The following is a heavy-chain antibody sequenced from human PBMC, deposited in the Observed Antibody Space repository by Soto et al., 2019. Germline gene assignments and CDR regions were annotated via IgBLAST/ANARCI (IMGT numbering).Heavy chain of an antibody. V-gene: IGHV1-3*01. CDR1: GYTFSNFA. Sequence: ASVKVSCKASGYTFSNFAMHWVRQAPGQRLEWMGWINPGNGNTKYSQTFQGRVTITRDTSASTAYMELSSLRSEDTAVYYCARAVARGVKTIYYYYGMDVWGQATTVTVSS. CDR2: INPGNGNT. D-gene: IGHD3-10*01. J-gene: IGHJ6*02. CDR3: ARAVARGVKTIYYYYGMDV.